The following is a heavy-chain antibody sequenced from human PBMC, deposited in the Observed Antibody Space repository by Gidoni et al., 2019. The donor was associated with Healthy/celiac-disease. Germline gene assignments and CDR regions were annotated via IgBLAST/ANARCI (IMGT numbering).Heavy chain of an antibody. CDR1: GGSFSGYY. D-gene: IGHD2-15*01. CDR3: ASWGGYCSGGSCYTIDY. V-gene: IGHV4-34*01. J-gene: IGHJ4*02. CDR2: INHSGST. Sequence: QVQLQQWGAGLLKPSETLSLTCAVYGGSFSGYYWSWIRQPPGKGLEWIGEINHSGSTNYNPSLKSRVTISVDTSKNQFSLKLSSVTAADTAVYYCASWGGYCSGGSCYTIDYWGQGTLVTVSS.